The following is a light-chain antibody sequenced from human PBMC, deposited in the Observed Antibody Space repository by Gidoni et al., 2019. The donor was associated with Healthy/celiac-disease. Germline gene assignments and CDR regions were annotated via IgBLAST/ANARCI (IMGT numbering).Light chain of an antibody. Sequence: SSALTQAPAVSVALGQTVRITCQGDSLRSYYASWYQQKPGQAPVLVINGKNNRPSGIPDRFSGSSAGNTASLTITGAQAEDEADYYCNSRDSSGNHVVFGGGTKLTVL. V-gene: IGLV3-19*01. J-gene: IGLJ2*01. CDR1: SLRSYY. CDR3: NSRDSSGNHVV. CDR2: GKN.